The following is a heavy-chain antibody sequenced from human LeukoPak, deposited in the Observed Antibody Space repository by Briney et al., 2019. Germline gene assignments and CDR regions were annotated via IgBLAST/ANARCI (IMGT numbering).Heavy chain of an antibody. CDR2: ISGSGGST. CDR3: AKKDSSGWYVGLWDYYYYGMDV. Sequence: GALRLSCAASGFTFSSYAMSWVRQAPGRGLEWVSAISGSGGSTYYADSVKGRFTISIDNSKNTLYLQMNSLRAEDTAVYYCAKKDSSGWYVGLWDYYYYGMDVWGQGTTVTVSS. J-gene: IGHJ6*02. CDR1: GFTFSSYA. D-gene: IGHD6-19*01. V-gene: IGHV3-23*01.